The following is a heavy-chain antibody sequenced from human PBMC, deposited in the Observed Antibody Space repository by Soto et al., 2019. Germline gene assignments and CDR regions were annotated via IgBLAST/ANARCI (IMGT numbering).Heavy chain of an antibody. CDR2: IYSSGIT. V-gene: IGHV4-30-4*01. J-gene: IGHJ6*02. CDR3: ARRSPRHFYTMDV. CDR1: GGSISSGDFY. Sequence: SETLSLTCTVSGGSISSGDFYWIWIRQPPGRGLEWIGFIYSSGITFYNPSPKSRLTISPDASKNQFSLKMSSVTAADTAVYYCARRSPRHFYTMDVWGQGTTVTVSS.